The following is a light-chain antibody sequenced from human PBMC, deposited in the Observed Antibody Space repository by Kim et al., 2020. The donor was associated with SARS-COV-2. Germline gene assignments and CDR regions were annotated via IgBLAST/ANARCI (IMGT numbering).Light chain of an antibody. CDR3: HAWDSRTVI. Sequence: SYELTQPPSVSVSPGQTASITCSGDKLGDKYACWYQQKPGQSPILVIYEDNERPSEIPDRFSGSKSGNTATLTVSGTQPMDEADYYCHAWDSRTVIFGGGTQLTVL. V-gene: IGLV3-1*01. CDR1: KLGDKY. CDR2: EDN. J-gene: IGLJ2*01.